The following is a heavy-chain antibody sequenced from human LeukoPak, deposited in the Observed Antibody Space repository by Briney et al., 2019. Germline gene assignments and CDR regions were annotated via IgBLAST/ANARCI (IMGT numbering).Heavy chain of an antibody. CDR3: ARGAPLLVVPVGGYYYYMDV. V-gene: IGHV4-4*07. Sequence: SETLSFTGTVSGGSISSYYWSWIRQPAGKGPEWIGRIYTSGSTNYNPSLKSRVTMSVDTSKNQFSLKLSSVTAADTAVYYCARGAPLLVVPVGGYYYYMDVWGKGTTVTVSS. D-gene: IGHD2-2*01. CDR2: IYTSGST. J-gene: IGHJ6*03. CDR1: GGSISSYY.